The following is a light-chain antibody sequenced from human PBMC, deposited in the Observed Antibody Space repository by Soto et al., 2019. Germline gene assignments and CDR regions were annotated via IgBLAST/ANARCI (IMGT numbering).Light chain of an antibody. CDR2: GAS. Sequence: ETVLTQSPGTLSLSPGERATLSCRASQSVWSSLLAWYQHKPGQTPRLLIYGASSRATGIPDRFSGSGSGTAFTLTISRLEPEDFAVYYCQQYGRPWTFGQGTKVDIK. CDR3: QQYGRPWT. CDR1: QSVWSSL. V-gene: IGKV3-20*01. J-gene: IGKJ1*01.